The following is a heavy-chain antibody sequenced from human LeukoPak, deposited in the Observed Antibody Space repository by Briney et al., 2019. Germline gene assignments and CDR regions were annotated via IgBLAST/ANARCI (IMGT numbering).Heavy chain of an antibody. CDR1: GFAFTNYW. CDR3: TRDIVYLQLEY. Sequence: QPGGSLRLSCAASGFAFTNYWMVWVRQAPGKGLEWVASIGKDGSEKSYVDSVKGRFTISRDNARNSLYLQMSSLRVGDTAVYYCTRDIVYLQLEYWGQGALVTVSS. D-gene: IGHD1-1*01. CDR2: IGKDGSEK. J-gene: IGHJ4*02. V-gene: IGHV3-7*01.